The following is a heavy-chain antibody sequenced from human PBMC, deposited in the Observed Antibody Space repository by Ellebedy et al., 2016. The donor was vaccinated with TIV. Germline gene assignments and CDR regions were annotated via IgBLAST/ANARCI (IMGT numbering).Heavy chain of an antibody. J-gene: IGHJ4*02. CDR2: MMHSGDA. V-gene: IGHV4-4*02. CDR3: ARGRGGSYSIPFDY. D-gene: IGHD1-26*01. Sequence: SETLSLXCAVSGGSISSSNWWSWVRQPPGKGLEWIGEMMHSGDASYNPSLKSRVTISVDTSKNQFSLKLSSVTAADTAVYYCARGRGGSYSIPFDYWGQGTLVTVSS. CDR1: GGSISSSNW.